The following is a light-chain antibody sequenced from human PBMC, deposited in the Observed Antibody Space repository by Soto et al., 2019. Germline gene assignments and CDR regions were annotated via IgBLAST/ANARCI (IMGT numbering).Light chain of an antibody. CDR1: SSNIGNNY. Sequence: QSVLTQPPSVSAAPGQKVTITCSGSSSNIGNNYVSWYQQLPGTAPKLLIYYNNKRPSGITDRFSGSKSGTSATLGITGLQTGDEADYYCGTWDSSLSAGGVFGGGTKLTVL. J-gene: IGLJ3*02. CDR2: YNN. CDR3: GTWDSSLSAGGV. V-gene: IGLV1-51*01.